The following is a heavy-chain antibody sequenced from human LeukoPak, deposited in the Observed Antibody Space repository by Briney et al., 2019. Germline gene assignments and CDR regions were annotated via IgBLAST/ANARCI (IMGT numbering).Heavy chain of an antibody. V-gene: IGHV4-34*01. CDR3: AVSVAGTWRFDY. CDR1: GGSFSGYY. Sequence: SETLSLTCAVYGGSFSGYYWSWIRQPPGKGLEWIWEINHSGSTNYNPSLKSRVTISVDTSKNQFSLKLSSVTAADTAVYYCAVSVAGTWRFDYWGQGTLVTVSS. CDR2: INHSGST. D-gene: IGHD6-19*01. J-gene: IGHJ4*02.